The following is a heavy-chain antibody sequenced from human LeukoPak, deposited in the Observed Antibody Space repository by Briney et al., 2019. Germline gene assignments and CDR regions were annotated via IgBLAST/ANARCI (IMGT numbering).Heavy chain of an antibody. Sequence: PSQTLSLTCTVSGDSISSVGSYWTWIRQHPGKGLECIGYIYYSGSSYYNPSLKSRVTISVDTSKNQFSVKLSSVTAADTAVYYCARGPYGGNSMYYFDSWGQGALVSVSS. CDR1: GDSISSVGSY. D-gene: IGHD4-23*01. CDR2: IYYSGSS. CDR3: ARGPYGGNSMYYFDS. J-gene: IGHJ4*02. V-gene: IGHV4-31*03.